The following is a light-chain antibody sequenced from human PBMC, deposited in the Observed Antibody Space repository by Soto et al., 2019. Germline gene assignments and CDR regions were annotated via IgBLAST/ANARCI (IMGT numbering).Light chain of an antibody. CDR2: ATS. CDR1: QSITIY. CDR3: QQSLTTPLT. J-gene: IGKJ4*01. Sequence: DIQMTQSPSSRSACVGDRVTITCRASQSITIYLNWYQQKPGKAPKLLIFATSSLQSGVPSRFSGSGSGTDFTLTISSLQPGDLATYYCQQSLTTPLTFGGGTKVEIK. V-gene: IGKV1-39*01.